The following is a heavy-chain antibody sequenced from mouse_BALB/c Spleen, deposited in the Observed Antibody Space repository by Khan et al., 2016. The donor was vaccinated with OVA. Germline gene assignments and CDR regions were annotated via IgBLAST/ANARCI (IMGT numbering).Heavy chain of an antibody. D-gene: IGHD2-10*01. Sequence: EVELVESGGGLVKPGGSLKLSCEVSGFAFNSYDMSWVRQTPEKRLEWVATISSTGTYTYYPDSVKGRFTISRDTARNTLYLQMSSLRSEDTALYYCTRPSYYGNPWFTYWGQGTLVTVS. CDR1: GFAFNSYD. J-gene: IGHJ3*01. CDR3: TRPSYYGNPWFTY. CDR2: ISSTGTYT. V-gene: IGHV5-9*02.